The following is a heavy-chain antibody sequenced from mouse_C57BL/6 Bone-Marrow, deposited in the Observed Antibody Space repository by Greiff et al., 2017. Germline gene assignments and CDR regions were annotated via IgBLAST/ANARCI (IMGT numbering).Heavy chain of an antibody. CDR3: ARGDGYSTGLFAY. V-gene: IGHV1-61*01. CDR2: IYPSDSET. J-gene: IGHJ3*01. Sequence: QVQLQQPGAELVRPGSSVKLSCKASGYTFTSYWMDWVKQRPGQGLEWIGNIYPSDSETHYNQKFKDKATLTVDKSSSTAYMQLSSLTSEDSAVYYCARGDGYSTGLFAYWGQGTLVTVSA. D-gene: IGHD2-3*01. CDR1: GYTFTSYW.